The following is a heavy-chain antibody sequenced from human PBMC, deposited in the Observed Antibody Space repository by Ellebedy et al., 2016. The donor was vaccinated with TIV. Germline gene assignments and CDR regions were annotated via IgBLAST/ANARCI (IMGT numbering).Heavy chain of an antibody. CDR2: INHSGST. J-gene: IGHJ2*01. CDR1: GGSFSGYY. Sequence: SETLSLXXAVYGGSFSGYYWSWIRQPPGKGLEWIGEINHSGSTNYNPSLKSRVTISVDTSKNQFSLKLSSVTAADTAVYYCARGRSPRVRSMPPGWYFDLWGRGTLVTVSS. D-gene: IGHD2-2*01. V-gene: IGHV4-34*01. CDR3: ARGRSPRVRSMPPGWYFDL.